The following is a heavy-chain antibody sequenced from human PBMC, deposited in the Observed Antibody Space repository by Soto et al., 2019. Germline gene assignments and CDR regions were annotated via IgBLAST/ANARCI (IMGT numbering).Heavy chain of an antibody. Sequence: PGGSLRLSCAASGFTVSDNYMTWVRQAPGKGLEWVSVLYSAGNAYYADSVQGRFTISRDDSKNTLYLQMNRLRAEDTAVYYRARDKGGGWYYFDSWGQGTLVTVSS. CDR1: GFTVSDNY. V-gene: IGHV3-53*01. J-gene: IGHJ4*02. CDR2: LYSAGNA. CDR3: ARDKGGGWYYFDS. D-gene: IGHD6-19*01.